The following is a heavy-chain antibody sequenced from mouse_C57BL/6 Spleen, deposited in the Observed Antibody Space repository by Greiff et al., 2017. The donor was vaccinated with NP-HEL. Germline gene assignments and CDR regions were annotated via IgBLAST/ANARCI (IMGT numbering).Heavy chain of an antibody. CDR1: GFTFSSYA. D-gene: IGHD1-2*01. J-gene: IGHJ2*01. Sequence: EVKLVESGEGLVKPGGSLKLSCAASGFTFSSYAMSWVRQTPEKRLEWVAYISSGGDYIYYADTVKGRFTISRDNARNTLYLQMSSLKSEDTAMYYCTRGEGLRLYFDYWGQGTTLTVSS. CDR2: ISSGGDYI. CDR3: TRGEGLRLYFDY. V-gene: IGHV5-9-1*02.